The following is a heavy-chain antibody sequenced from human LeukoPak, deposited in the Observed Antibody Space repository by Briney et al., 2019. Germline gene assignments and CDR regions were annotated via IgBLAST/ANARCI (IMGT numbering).Heavy chain of an antibody. Sequence: AGGSLRLSCAASGFTFSSYAMSWVRQAPGKGLEWVSAISGSGGSTYYADSVKGRFTISRDNSKNTLYLQMDSLRAEDTAVYYCAKASDDSWSGYPSDYWGQGTLVTVSS. CDR1: GFTFSSYA. V-gene: IGHV3-23*01. D-gene: IGHD3-3*01. J-gene: IGHJ4*02. CDR3: AKASDDSWSGYPSDY. CDR2: ISGSGGST.